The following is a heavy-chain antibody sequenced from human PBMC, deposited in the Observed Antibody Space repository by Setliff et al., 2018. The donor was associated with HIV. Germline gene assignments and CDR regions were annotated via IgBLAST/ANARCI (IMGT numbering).Heavy chain of an antibody. V-gene: IGHV3-64*04. Sequence: PGGSLRLSCSASGFTFSVSGMHWFRQTPGKGLEHLANIGPMGYNTHYSDSVRGRFTISRDNSKNTVFLQLNRLRAEDTAVYYCARPHSRSYQHAFDIWGPGTMVTVSS. CDR2: IGPMGYNT. J-gene: IGHJ3*02. CDR3: ARPHSRSYQHAFDI. CDR1: GFTFSVSG. D-gene: IGHD6-13*01.